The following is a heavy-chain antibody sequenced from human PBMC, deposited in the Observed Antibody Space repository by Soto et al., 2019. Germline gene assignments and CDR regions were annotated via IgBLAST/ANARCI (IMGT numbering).Heavy chain of an antibody. V-gene: IGHV3-15*01. CDR3: TTGTWIQLWLPDY. D-gene: IGHD5-18*01. Sequence: EVQLVESGGGLVKPGGSLRLSCVASGFTFSNACMTWVRQAPGKGLEWVGHIKTKTDGGTTDYAAPVKGRFTISRDDSKNTLYPQMNSLKTEDTAVYYCTTGTWIQLWLPDYWGQGTLVTVSS. CDR1: GFTFSNAC. J-gene: IGHJ4*02. CDR2: IKTKTDGGTT.